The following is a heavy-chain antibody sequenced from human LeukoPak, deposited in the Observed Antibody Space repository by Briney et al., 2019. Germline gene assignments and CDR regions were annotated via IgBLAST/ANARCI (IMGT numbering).Heavy chain of an antibody. J-gene: IGHJ4*02. Sequence: PGGSPRLSCAASGFTSSNYWMSWVRQAPGKGLEWVANIKQDGSEKYYVDSVKGRFTISRDNAKNSLYLQMDSLRAEDTAVYYCARERIAVAGTTDYWGQGTLVTVSS. CDR2: IKQDGSEK. D-gene: IGHD6-19*01. CDR3: ARERIAVAGTTDY. CDR1: GFTSSNYW. V-gene: IGHV3-7*03.